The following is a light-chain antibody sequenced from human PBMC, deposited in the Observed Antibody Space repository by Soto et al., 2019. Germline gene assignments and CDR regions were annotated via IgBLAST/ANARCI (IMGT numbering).Light chain of an antibody. J-gene: IGKJ4*01. CDR1: QSVSSN. Sequence: EIVMTQSPATLSESPGERATLSCRASQSVSSNLDWYQQKRGQAPRLLIYGTSTRDTGIPARFSGSGSGTEFTLTISSLQSEDFAVYYCQKYNKWPLTFGGGTKVEIK. V-gene: IGKV3-15*01. CDR2: GTS. CDR3: QKYNKWPLT.